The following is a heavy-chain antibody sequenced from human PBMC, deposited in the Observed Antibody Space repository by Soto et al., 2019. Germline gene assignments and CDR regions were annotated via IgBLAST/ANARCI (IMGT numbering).Heavy chain of an antibody. Sequence: PSETQSLTSTVSGGNIRSSRSYWGWIRQPPGKGLECIGSIYYSGSTYYSPSLKSRVTISVDTSKNQFSLKLSSVTAADTAVYYCARRGLVGATTFDYWGQGTLVTVSS. J-gene: IGHJ4*02. D-gene: IGHD1-26*01. CDR2: IYYSGST. CDR3: ARRGLVGATTFDY. CDR1: GGNIRSSRSY. V-gene: IGHV4-39*01.